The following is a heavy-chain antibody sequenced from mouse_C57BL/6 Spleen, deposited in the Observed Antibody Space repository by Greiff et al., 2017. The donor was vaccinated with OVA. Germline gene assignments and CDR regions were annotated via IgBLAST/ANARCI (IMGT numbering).Heavy chain of an antibody. CDR2: IYPGDGDT. J-gene: IGHJ2*01. D-gene: IGHD3-2*02. CDR1: GYAFSSSW. V-gene: IGHV1-82*01. CDR3: ARGWGAQALDY. Sequence: VKLMESGPELVKPGASVKISCKASGYAFSSSWMNWVKQRPGKGLEWIGRIYPGDGDTNYNGKFKGKATLTADKSSSTAYMQLSSLTSEDSAVYFCARGWGAQALDYWGQGTTLTVSS.